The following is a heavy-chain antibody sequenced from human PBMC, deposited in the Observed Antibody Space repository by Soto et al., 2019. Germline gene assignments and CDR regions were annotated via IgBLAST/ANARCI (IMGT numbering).Heavy chain of an antibody. V-gene: IGHV3-23*01. CDR3: AKDYYYDSSGYYPPLVFDY. J-gene: IGHJ4*02. D-gene: IGHD3-22*01. CDR1: GFTFSSYA. Sequence: GSLRLSCAASGFTFSSYAMSWVRQAPGKGLEWVSAISGSGGSTYYADSVKGRFTISRDNSKNTLYLQMNSLRAEDTAVYYCAKDYYYDSSGYYPPLVFDYWGQGTLVTVSS. CDR2: ISGSGGST.